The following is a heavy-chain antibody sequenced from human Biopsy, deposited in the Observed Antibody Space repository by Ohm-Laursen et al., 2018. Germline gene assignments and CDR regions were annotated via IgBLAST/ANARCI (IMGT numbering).Heavy chain of an antibody. J-gene: IGHJ4*02. CDR1: TGTFDSYG. V-gene: IGHV1-69*04. D-gene: IGHD2-15*01. CDR2: IIPILRTT. Sequence: SSVKVSCKTSTGTFDSYGVTWVRQAPGQGLEWMGRIIPILRTTTYAPKFQGRVTFTADKSSSTAYLELSSLTSEDTAMFHCAREAIGYQLPCDDWGQGTLVTVSS. CDR3: AREAIGYQLPCDD.